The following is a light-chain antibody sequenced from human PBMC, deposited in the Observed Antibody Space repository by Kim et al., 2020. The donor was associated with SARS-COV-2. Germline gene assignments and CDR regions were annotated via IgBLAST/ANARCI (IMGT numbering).Light chain of an antibody. Sequence: GQAVTISCTGTSSDVGGYNYFSCYQQHPGKAPNLMIYDVSKRPSGVPDRFSGSKSGNTASLTVSGLQAEDEADYYCCSYAGSYTVVFGGGTQLTVL. CDR3: CSYAGSYTVV. J-gene: IGLJ2*01. CDR2: DVS. CDR1: SSDVGGYNY. V-gene: IGLV2-11*01.